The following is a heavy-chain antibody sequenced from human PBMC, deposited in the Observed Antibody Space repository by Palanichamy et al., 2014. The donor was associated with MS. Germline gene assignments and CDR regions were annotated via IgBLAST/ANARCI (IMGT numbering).Heavy chain of an antibody. CDR1: GFTFSSYS. J-gene: IGHJ4*02. CDR3: ARYSGSYYFDY. V-gene: IGHV3-21*01. D-gene: IGHD1-26*01. CDR2: ISSSGSYT. Sequence: EVQLVESGGGLVKPGGSLRLSCTASGFTFSSYSMNWVRQAPGKGLEWVSSISSSGSYTYYADSVKGRFTISRDNAKNSLYLQMNSLRAEDTAVYYCARYSGSYYFDYWGQGTLVTVSS.